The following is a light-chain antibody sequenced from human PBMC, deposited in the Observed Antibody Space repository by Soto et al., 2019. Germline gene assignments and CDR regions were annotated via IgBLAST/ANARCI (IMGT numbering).Light chain of an antibody. CDR2: EVN. V-gene: IGLV2-8*01. Sequence: QSVLAQPASVSGSPGQSITISCTGTASDVGGYHYVSWYQQYPGKAPKLMIYEVNKRPSGVPDRFSGSKSGNTASLTVSGLQAEDEADYYCSSYAGSSNVFGTGTKVTVL. CDR3: SSYAGSSNV. J-gene: IGLJ1*01. CDR1: ASDVGGYHY.